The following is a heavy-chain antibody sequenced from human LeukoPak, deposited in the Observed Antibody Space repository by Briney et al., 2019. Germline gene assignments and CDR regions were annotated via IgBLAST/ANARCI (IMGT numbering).Heavy chain of an antibody. CDR3: AREWPRATFDI. CDR1: GGSFSGYY. D-gene: IGHD2-8*01. J-gene: IGHJ3*02. Sequence: PSETLSLTCAVYGGSFSGYYWSWIRQPPGKGLEWIGEINHSGSTNYNPSLKSRVTISVDTSKNQFSLKLSSVTAADTAVYYCAREWPRATFDIWGQGTMVTVSS. V-gene: IGHV4-34*01. CDR2: INHSGST.